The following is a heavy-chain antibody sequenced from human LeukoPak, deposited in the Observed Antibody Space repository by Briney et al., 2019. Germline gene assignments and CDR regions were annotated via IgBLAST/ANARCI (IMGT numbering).Heavy chain of an antibody. CDR1: GFTFSRFG. J-gene: IGHJ4*02. Sequence: GGSLRLSCTASGFTFSRFGMHWVRQAPGKGPEWVAVLWFDGSKEYYTDSVKGRFTISRDNSKNTLYLQMNSLRAEDTAVYYCARSDYTSGWYFYYWGQGTLVTVSS. CDR3: ARSDYTSGWYFYY. V-gene: IGHV3-33*01. CDR2: LWFDGSKE. D-gene: IGHD6-19*01.